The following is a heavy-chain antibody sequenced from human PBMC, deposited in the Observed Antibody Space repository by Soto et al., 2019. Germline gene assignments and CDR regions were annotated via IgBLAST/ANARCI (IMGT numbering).Heavy chain of an antibody. Sequence: SETLSLTCTVSGGSISSSSYYWGWIRQPPGKGLEWIGEIYHSGSTNYNPSLKSRVTISVDKSKNQFSLKLSSVTAADTAVYYCAREDIVATIGYWGQGTLVTVSS. CDR1: GGSISSSSYY. V-gene: IGHV4-39*07. CDR2: IYHSGST. D-gene: IGHD5-12*01. CDR3: AREDIVATIGY. J-gene: IGHJ4*02.